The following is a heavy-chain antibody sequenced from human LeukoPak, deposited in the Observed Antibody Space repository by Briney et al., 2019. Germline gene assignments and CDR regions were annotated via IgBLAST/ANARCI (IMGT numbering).Heavy chain of an antibody. CDR3: ASYDSSGYYFSNYFDY. J-gene: IGHJ4*02. V-gene: IGHV3-21*01. CDR1: GFTFSSYS. D-gene: IGHD3-22*01. Sequence: GGSLRLPCAASGFTFSSYSMNWVRQAPGKGLEWVSSISSSSSYIYYADSVKGRFTISRDNAKNSLYLQMNSLRAEDTAVYYCASYDSSGYYFSNYFDYWGQGTLVTVSS. CDR2: ISSSSSYI.